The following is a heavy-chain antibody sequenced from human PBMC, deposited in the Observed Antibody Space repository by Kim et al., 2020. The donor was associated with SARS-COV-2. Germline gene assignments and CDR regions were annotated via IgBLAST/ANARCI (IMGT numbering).Heavy chain of an antibody. D-gene: IGHD5-18*01. CDR3: AKVNVDTVSYGMDV. CDR2: IWSDGSNK. V-gene: IGHV3-33*06. J-gene: IGHJ6*02. CDR1: GFSFSSYD. Sequence: GGSLRLSCAASGFSFSSYDMHWVRQAPGKGLEWVAVIWSDGSNKYYAESVKGHFTISRDNSKNTLYVQMNSLRAEDTAVYYCAKVNVDTVSYGMDVWGQGTPVTVSS.